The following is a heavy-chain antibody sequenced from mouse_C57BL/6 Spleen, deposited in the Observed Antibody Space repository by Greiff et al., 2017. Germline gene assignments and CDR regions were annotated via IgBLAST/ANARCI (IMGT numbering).Heavy chain of an antibody. CDR1: GYAFSSSW. V-gene: IGHV1-82*01. CDR3: ARQIYYDYPYAMDY. D-gene: IGHD2-4*01. J-gene: IGHJ4*01. CDR2: LYPGDGDT. Sequence: VQLQQSGPELVKPGASVKISCKASGYAFSSSWMNWVKQRPGKGLEWIGRLYPGDGDTNYNGKFKGKATLTADKSSSTAYMQLSSLTSEDSAVYFSARQIYYDYPYAMDYWGQGTSVTVSS.